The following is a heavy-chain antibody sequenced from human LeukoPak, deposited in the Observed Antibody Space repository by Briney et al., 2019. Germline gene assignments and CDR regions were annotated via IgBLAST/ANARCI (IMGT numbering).Heavy chain of an antibody. CDR2: ISGRDDNT. CDR1: GFTFSTYG. CDR3: AKRVAYSSGYYWDY. D-gene: IGHD6-19*01. V-gene: IGHV3-23*01. Sequence: GGSLRLSCAASGFTFSTYGMTWVRQAPGKGLEWVSAISGRDDNTYYADSVKGRFSISRDNSKNTVHPQMNSLRVEDTAVFYCAKRVAYSSGYYWDYWGQGTLVTVSS. J-gene: IGHJ4*02.